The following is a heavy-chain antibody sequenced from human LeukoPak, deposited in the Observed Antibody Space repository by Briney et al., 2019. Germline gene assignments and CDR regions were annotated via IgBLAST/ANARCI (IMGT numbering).Heavy chain of an antibody. CDR1: GFSFSSFA. V-gene: IGHV3-23*01. CDR2: ISGSGGST. Sequence: GGSLRLSCTVSGFSFSSFAMSWVRQAPGKGLEWVSAISGSGGSTYYADSVKGRFTISRDNSKNTLYLQMNSLRAEDTAVYYCAKGPRLAAAGTGYFDYWGQGTLVTVSS. CDR3: AKGPRLAAAGTGYFDY. D-gene: IGHD6-13*01. J-gene: IGHJ4*02.